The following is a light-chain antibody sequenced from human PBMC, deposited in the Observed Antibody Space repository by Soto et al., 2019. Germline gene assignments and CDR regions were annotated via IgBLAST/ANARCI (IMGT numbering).Light chain of an antibody. J-gene: IGKJ1*01. CDR3: QQYDTSPRT. V-gene: IGKV3-20*01. CDR2: GAS. CDR1: QSVSTNR. Sequence: EIVLTQSPDTLSLSPGERATLSCRASQSVSTNRLAWYQQKPGQAPRLLIYGASTRATGIPDRFSGSGSGTDFTLTISRLEPADVAAYYCQQYDTSPRTFGQGTKVEI.